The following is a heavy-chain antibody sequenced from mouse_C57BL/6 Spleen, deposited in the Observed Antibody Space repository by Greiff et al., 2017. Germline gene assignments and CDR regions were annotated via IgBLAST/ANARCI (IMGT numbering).Heavy chain of an antibody. CDR1: GYTFTDYE. J-gene: IGHJ2*01. V-gene: IGHV1-15*01. Sequence: QVQLKESGAELVRPGASVTLSCKASGYTFTDYEMHWVKQTPVHGLEWIGAIDPETGGTAYNQKFKGKAILTADKSSSTAYMELRSLTSEDSAVYYCTRVHYYGSSLFDYWGQGTTLTVSS. CDR2: IDPETGGT. CDR3: TRVHYYGSSLFDY. D-gene: IGHD1-1*01.